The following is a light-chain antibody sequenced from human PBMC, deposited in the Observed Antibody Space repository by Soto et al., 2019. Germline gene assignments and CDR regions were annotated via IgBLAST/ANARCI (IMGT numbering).Light chain of an antibody. J-gene: IGLJ1*01. Sequence: QSVLTQPPSASGTPGQRVTVSCSGSTSDIGTNAVNWFQHLPGTAPRLLIYTNNQRPSGVPDRFSGSKSGTSASLAISGLQSEDEADYYCSSYAGSNNLGVFGTGTKVTVL. CDR3: SSYAGSNNLGV. V-gene: IGLV1-44*01. CDR1: TSDIGTNA. CDR2: TNN.